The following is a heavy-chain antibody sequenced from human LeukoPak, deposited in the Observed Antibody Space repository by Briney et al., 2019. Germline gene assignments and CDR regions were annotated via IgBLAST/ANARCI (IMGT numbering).Heavy chain of an antibody. CDR3: ARGSWYYASGSGYDGGWYYFDH. D-gene: IGHD3-10*01. CDR2: INDSGIT. CDR1: GGSFNGYY. V-gene: IGHV4-34*01. J-gene: IGHJ4*02. Sequence: PSETLSLTCAVYGGSFNGYYWTWIRQPPGKGLEWIGQINDSGITSYNPSLKSRVTISVGTSKNRFSLEVHSVTAADTAVYYCARGSWYYASGSGYDGGWYYFDHWGQGTLATVSS.